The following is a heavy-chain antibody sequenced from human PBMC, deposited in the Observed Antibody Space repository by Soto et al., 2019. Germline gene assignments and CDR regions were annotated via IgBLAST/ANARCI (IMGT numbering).Heavy chain of an antibody. V-gene: IGHV3-74*01. Sequence: EQLVESGGGLVQPGGSLRLSCAASGFAFSSYWMHWVRQTPGKGPVWVSRIYNDGSRTAYADSVKGRFTISRDNAKNTMYLQMSSLTVEDTAVYYCARDLSGDTTPYFDLWGQGTLVIVSS. CDR2: IYNDGSRT. CDR1: GFAFSSYW. CDR3: ARDLSGDTTPYFDL. J-gene: IGHJ4*02. D-gene: IGHD1-1*01.